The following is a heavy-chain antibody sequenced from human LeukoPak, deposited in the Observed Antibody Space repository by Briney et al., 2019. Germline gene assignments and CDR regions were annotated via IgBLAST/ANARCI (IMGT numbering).Heavy chain of an antibody. CDR2: IYYSGST. CDR3: ARQLLNNVGPVH. Sequence: SETLSLTCTVSGGSISSYYWSWIRQPPGKGLEWIGYIYYSGSTNYNPSLKSRVTISVDTSKNQFSLKLSSVTAADTAVYYCARQLLNNVGPVHWGQGTLVTVSS. D-gene: IGHD3/OR15-3a*01. V-gene: IGHV4-59*08. J-gene: IGHJ4*02. CDR1: GGSISSYY.